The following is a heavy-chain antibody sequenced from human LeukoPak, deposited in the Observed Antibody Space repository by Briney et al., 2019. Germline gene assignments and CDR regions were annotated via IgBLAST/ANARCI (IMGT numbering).Heavy chain of an antibody. CDR3: VRIYYGPDY. CDR1: GYTFTGYY. J-gene: IGHJ4*02. D-gene: IGHD4-17*01. V-gene: IGHV1-2*02. Sequence: GASVKVSCKASGYTFTGYYMHWVRQAPGQGLEWMGWINPNNGVTNYAQEFQGRVTMTRDTSITTAYMELSSLRSGDTAVYYCVRIYYGPDYWGQGTLVTVSS. CDR2: INPNNGVT.